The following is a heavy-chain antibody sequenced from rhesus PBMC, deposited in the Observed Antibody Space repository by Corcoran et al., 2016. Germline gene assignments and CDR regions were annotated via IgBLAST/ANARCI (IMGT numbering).Heavy chain of an antibody. D-gene: IGHD6-25*01. CDR2: IYCSGSST. CDR1: GGSISSSY. CDR3: ARDVEDGGSCVFDY. V-gene: IGHV4-169*02. Sequence: QLQLQESGPGLVKPSETLSVTCAVSGGSISSSYWSWIRQAPGKGLEWIGYIYCSGSSTNYNPSLKSRVTLSVDTSKNQLSLKLSSVTTADTAVYYCARDVEDGGSCVFDYWGQGVLVTVSS. J-gene: IGHJ4*01.